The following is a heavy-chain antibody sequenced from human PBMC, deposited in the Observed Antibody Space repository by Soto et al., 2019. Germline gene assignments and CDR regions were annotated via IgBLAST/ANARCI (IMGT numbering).Heavy chain of an antibody. CDR3: ARVTLKAGNWFDP. CDR2: INPKSRGT. V-gene: IGHV1-2*02. J-gene: IGHJ5*02. CDR1: GYTFTDYF. Sequence: ASVKVSCKASGYTFTDYFIHWVRQAPGQGFEWMGWINPKSRGTTYAQKFQGRVTMTRDTSNSTAYMELRGLRSDDTAIYYCARVTLKAGNWFDPWGQGTLVTVSS.